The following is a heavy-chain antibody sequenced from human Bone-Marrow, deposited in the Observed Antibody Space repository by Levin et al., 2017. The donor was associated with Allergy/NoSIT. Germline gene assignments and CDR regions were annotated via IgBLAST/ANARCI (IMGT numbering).Heavy chain of an antibody. V-gene: IGHV3-21*01. D-gene: IGHD3-9*01. CDR1: GFTFSNYN. CDR2: ISSSSEYI. CDR3: ARDEEYTVILTGYLWHYYYGMDV. J-gene: IGHJ6*02. Sequence: RGESLKISCAVSGFTFSNYNMNWVRQAPGKGLEWVSSISSSSEYIYYADSVKGRFTISRDNAKKSLYLQMNSLRAEDTAVYYCARDEEYTVILTGYLWHYYYGMDVWGQGTTVTVSS.